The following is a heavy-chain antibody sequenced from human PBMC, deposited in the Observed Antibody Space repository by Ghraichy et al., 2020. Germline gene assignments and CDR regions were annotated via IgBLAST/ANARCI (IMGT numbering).Heavy chain of an antibody. CDR3: ARDSPIFGVVNDY. CDR1: GFTVSSNY. CDR2: IYSGGST. V-gene: IGHV3-66*02. D-gene: IGHD3-3*01. Sequence: GGSLRLSCAASGFTVSSNYMSWVRQAPGKGLEWVSVIYSGGSTYYADSVKGRFTISRDNSKNTLYLQMNSLRAEDTAVYYCARDSPIFGVVNDYWGQGTLVTVSS. J-gene: IGHJ4*02.